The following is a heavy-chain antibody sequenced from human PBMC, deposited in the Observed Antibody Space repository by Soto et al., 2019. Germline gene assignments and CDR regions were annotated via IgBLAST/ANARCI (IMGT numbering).Heavy chain of an antibody. J-gene: IGHJ3*02. V-gene: IGHV3-33*01. D-gene: IGHD6-19*01. CDR3: ARDQWLVRAEAFDI. CDR2: IWYDGSNK. CDR1: GFNFSSYC. Sequence: GGSLRLSCTASGFNFSSYCMHWVRQAPGKGLEWVAVIWYDGSNKYYADSVKGRFTISRDNSKDTLYLQMNSLRAEDTAVYYCARDQWLVRAEAFDIWGQGTMVTVSS.